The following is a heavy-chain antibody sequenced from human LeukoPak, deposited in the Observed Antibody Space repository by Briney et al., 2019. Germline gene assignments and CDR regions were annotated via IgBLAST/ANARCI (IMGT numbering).Heavy chain of an antibody. CDR3: ARSGSGYLDAFDI. D-gene: IGHD3-22*01. CDR1: GASVSSASY. Sequence: PSETLSLTCTVSGASVSSASYWTWIRQPPGKGLEWIGYIYYSGSTNYNPSLKSRVTISVDTSKNRFSLKLSSVTAADTAVYYCARSGSGYLDAFDIWGQGTMVTVSS. J-gene: IGHJ3*02. CDR2: IYYSGST. V-gene: IGHV4-61*01.